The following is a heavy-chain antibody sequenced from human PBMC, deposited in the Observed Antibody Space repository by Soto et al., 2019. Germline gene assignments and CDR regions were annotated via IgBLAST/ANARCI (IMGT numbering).Heavy chain of an antibody. CDR1: GGTFSKYG. Sequence: QLVQSGAEVKKPGSSVKVSCQAFGGTFSKYGVSWVRQAPGQGLQWMGGITPMLGTSTITQRFHDRVTLTADEVTTVAYMELNSLTSEDTAIYYCATYRPGSRGANRFDPWGQGTLVTVSP. CDR3: ATYRPGSRGANRFDP. J-gene: IGHJ5*02. D-gene: IGHD6-19*01. CDR2: ITPMLGTS. V-gene: IGHV1-69*01.